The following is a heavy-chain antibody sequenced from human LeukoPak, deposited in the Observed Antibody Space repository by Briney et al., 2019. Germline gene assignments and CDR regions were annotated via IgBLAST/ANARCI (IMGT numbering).Heavy chain of an antibody. CDR2: IKSKTNGGTT. J-gene: IGHJ6*02. CDR3: TTRDVATIRGYYYYGMDV. Sequence: PAGTLTLSCTASGFTFSNAWMSWVRQAPGKGLEWVGRIKSKTNGGTTDYAAPVKGRFTISRDDSKNTLYLQMNILKTEDTAVYYCTTRDVATIRGYYYYGMDVWGQGTTVTVSS. CDR1: GFTFSNAW. D-gene: IGHD5-12*01. V-gene: IGHV3-15*01.